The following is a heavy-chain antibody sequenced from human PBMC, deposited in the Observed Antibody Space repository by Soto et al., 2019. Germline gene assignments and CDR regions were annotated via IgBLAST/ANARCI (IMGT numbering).Heavy chain of an antibody. CDR2: IRYDGGNK. CDR3: AKLTPVSYGSGSYCGH. CDR1: GFTFRIYG. Sequence: PGGSLRLSCAASGFTFRIYGMDWVRQAPGKGLEWVAVIRYDGGNKYYGDSVKGRFTISRDNPKNTLHLQMNSLRADDTAVYYCAKLTPVSYGSGSYCGHWDQGTQVTVSS. V-gene: IGHV3-33*06. J-gene: IGHJ4*02. D-gene: IGHD3-10*01.